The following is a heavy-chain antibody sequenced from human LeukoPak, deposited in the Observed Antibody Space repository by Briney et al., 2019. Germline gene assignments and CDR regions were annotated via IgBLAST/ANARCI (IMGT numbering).Heavy chain of an antibody. D-gene: IGHD3-22*01. Sequence: SETLSLTCAVYGGSFSGYYWSWVRQPPGKGLEWIGEISHSGNTNYNPSLKSRVTISLDTSKKQFFLRLSSVTAAVTAVYYCAMSFYDISDYSLSGAFDIWGQGTMVTVSS. CDR2: ISHSGNT. V-gene: IGHV4-34*01. J-gene: IGHJ3*02. CDR3: AMSFYDISDYSLSGAFDI. CDR1: GGSFSGYY.